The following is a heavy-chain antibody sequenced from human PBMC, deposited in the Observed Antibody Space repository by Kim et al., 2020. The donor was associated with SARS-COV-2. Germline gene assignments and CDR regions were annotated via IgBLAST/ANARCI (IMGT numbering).Heavy chain of an antibody. CDR1: GGTFSNKA. V-gene: IGHV1-69*04. J-gene: IGHJ3*02. Sequence: SVKVSCKTSGGTFSNKAISWVRQAPGQGLEWMGRIIPFLEMENYAQMFQGRVTITADKSTSTAYMDLSSLTSYDTAIYYCARDVREVGAFDIWGQGTLVTVSS. CDR3: ARDVREVGAFDI. CDR2: IIPFLEME.